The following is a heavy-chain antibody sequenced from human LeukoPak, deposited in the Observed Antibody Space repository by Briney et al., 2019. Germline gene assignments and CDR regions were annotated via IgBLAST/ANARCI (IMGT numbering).Heavy chain of an antibody. D-gene: IGHD3-16*01. CDR3: ARGGLRRFDS. CDR1: GFTFNSHA. CDR2: ISYEGSTE. V-gene: IGHV3-33*05. Sequence: GGSLRLSCAASGFTFNSHAMHWVRQAPGKGPEWVAFISYEGSTEYYAESVKGRFTVSRDNSKNTLYLQVNSLRAEDTAVYYCARGGLRRFDSWGQGTLVTVSS. J-gene: IGHJ5*01.